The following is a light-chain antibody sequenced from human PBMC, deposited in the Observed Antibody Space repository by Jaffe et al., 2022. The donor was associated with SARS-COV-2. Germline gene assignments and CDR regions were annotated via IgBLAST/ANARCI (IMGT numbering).Light chain of an antibody. Sequence: EIVLTQSPGILSLSPGERATLSCRASQSISSNYLAWYQQKPGQAPRLLIYGASSRATGIPDRFSGSGSGTDFTLTISRLEPEDFAVYYCQPYGSSRTFGQGTKVEIK. CDR3: QPYGSSRT. CDR1: QSISSNY. CDR2: GAS. V-gene: IGKV3-20*01. J-gene: IGKJ1*01.